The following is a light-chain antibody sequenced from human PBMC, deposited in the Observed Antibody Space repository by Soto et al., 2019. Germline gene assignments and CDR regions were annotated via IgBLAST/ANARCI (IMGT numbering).Light chain of an antibody. V-gene: IGLV2-14*01. CDR1: SSDVGGYKY. CDR3: SSYTSSNTWV. Sequence: QSVLTQPASVSGSPGQSITISCTGTSSDVGGYKYVSWYQQHPGKAPKLMIYEVTNRPSGVSDRFSGSKSGNTASLTISGLQAEDEADYFCSSYTSSNTWVFGGGTQLT. J-gene: IGLJ3*02. CDR2: EVT.